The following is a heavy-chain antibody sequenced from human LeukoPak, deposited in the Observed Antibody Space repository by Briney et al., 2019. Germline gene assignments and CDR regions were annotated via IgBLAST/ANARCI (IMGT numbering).Heavy chain of an antibody. CDR2: INPNSGGT. CDR3: ARDDPALVRGVIPRPFDY. D-gene: IGHD3-10*01. V-gene: IGHV1-2*02. Sequence: ASVKVSCKASGYTFTGYYMHWVRQAPGHGLEWMGWINPNSGGTNYAQKFQGRVTMTRDTSISTAYMELSRLRSDDTAVYYCARDDPALVRGVIPRPFDYWGQGTLVTVSS. CDR1: GYTFTGYY. J-gene: IGHJ4*02.